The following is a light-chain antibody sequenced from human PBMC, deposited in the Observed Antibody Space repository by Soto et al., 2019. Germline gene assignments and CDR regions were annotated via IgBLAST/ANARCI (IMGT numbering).Light chain of an antibody. J-gene: IGLJ2*01. Sequence: QSALTQPPSASGSPGQSVTISCTGTSSDVGGYNYVSWYQQHPGKAPKLMIYEVSKRPSGLPDRFSGSNSGNTASLTVSGHQAEYEADYYCSSYAGSNKLVVFGGGTKLTVL. CDR1: SSDVGGYNY. V-gene: IGLV2-8*01. CDR2: EVS. CDR3: SSYAGSNKLVV.